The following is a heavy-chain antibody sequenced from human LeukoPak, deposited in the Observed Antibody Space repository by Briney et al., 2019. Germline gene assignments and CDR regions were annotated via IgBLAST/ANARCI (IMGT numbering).Heavy chain of an antibody. CDR1: GYTFTDYY. D-gene: IGHD4-17*01. Sequence: ASVKVSCKASGYTFTDYYMHWVRQAPGQGLEWMGWINPNSGGTNYAQKFQGRVTMTRDTSISTAYMELSRLRSDDTALYYCARVITLHYGDYPFDYWGQGTLVTVSS. J-gene: IGHJ4*02. CDR2: INPNSGGT. V-gene: IGHV1-2*02. CDR3: ARVITLHYGDYPFDY.